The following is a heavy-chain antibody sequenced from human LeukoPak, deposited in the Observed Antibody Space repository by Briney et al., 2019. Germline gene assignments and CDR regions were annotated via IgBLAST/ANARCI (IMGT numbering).Heavy chain of an antibody. CDR1: GAALSEYY. CDR2: VAHKGPTVYSPTLNR. V-gene: IGHV4-34*01. J-gene: IGHJ4*02. CDR3: VRQGTNSGYYLLDY. Sequence: SETLSLTCAVYGAALSEYYWSWIRQSPGKGLEWIGEVAHKGPTVYSPTLNRKYNPSFKSRVTMSVDPSKSQFSLKVTSVTVADTATYYCVRQGTNSGYYLLDYWGQGHLVIVSS. D-gene: IGHD3-22*01.